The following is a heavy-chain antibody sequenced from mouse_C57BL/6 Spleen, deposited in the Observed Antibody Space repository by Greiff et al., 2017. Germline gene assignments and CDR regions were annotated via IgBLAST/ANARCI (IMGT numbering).Heavy chain of an antibody. J-gene: IGHJ2*01. CDR3: AAAGNYNYFDY. V-gene: IGHV1-52*01. D-gene: IGHD2-1*01. CDR1: GYTFTSYW. CDR2: IDPSDSET. Sequence: QVQLQQPGAELVRPGSSVKLSCKASGYTFTSYWMHWVKQRPIQGLEWIGNIDPSDSETHYNQKFKDKATLTVDKSSSTAYMQLSSLTSEDAAVYYCAAAGNYNYFDYWSQGTTLTVSS.